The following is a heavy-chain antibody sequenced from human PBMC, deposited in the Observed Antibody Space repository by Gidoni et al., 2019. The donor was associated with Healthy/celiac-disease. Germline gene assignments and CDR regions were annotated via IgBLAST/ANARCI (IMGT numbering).Heavy chain of an antibody. D-gene: IGHD3-10*01. CDR1: GFTFSDYY. Sequence: QVQLVESGGGLVKPGGSLRLSGAASGFTFSDYYLSWIRQAPGEGLELVSYISSSGSTIYYADSVKGRFTISRDNAKNSLYLQMNSLRSEDTAVYYCARGHKIRITMVRGVWSLDYWGQGTLVTVSS. CDR3: ARGHKIRITMVRGVWSLDY. J-gene: IGHJ4*02. CDR2: ISSSGSTI. V-gene: IGHV3-11*01.